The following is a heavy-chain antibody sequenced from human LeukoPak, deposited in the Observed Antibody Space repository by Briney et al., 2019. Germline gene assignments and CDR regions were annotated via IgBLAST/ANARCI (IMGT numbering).Heavy chain of an antibody. J-gene: IGHJ4*02. Sequence: SETLSLTCAVYGGSFSGYYWSWLRQPPGKGLEWIGEINHSGSTNYNPSLKSRVTISVDTSKNQFSLKLSSVTAADTAVYYCARVNYYGSGSYYNDSYWGQGTLVTVSS. CDR1: GGSFSGYY. D-gene: IGHD3-10*01. CDR3: ARVNYYGSGSYYNDSY. V-gene: IGHV4-34*01. CDR2: INHSGST.